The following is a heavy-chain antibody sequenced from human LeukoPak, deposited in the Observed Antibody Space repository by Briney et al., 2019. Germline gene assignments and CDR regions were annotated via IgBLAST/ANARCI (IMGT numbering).Heavy chain of an antibody. J-gene: IGHJ4*02. D-gene: IGHD4-17*01. CDR2: IYYSGST. V-gene: IGHV4-59*01. Sequence: SETLSLTCTVSGGSISSYYWRWIRQPPGKGLEWIGYIYYSGSTNYNPSLKSRVTISVDTSKNQFSLKLSSVTAADTAVYYCARGLGVMVSVTRASFHFDYWGQGTLVTVSS. CDR1: GGSISSYY. CDR3: ARGLGVMVSVTRASFHFDY.